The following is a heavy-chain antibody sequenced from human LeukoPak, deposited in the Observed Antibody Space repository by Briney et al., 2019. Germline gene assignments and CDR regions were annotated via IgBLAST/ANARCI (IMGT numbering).Heavy chain of an antibody. J-gene: IGHJ4*02. CDR2: ISYDGSNK. Sequence: GGSLRLSCAASGFTFSSYGMHWVRQAPGKGLEWVAVISYDGSNKYYADSVKGRFTISRDNAKNSLYLQMNSLRAEDTAVYYCARDPLVGRHPEYWGQGTLVTVSS. D-gene: IGHD2-21*01. V-gene: IGHV3-30*03. CDR1: GFTFSSYG. CDR3: ARDPLVGRHPEY.